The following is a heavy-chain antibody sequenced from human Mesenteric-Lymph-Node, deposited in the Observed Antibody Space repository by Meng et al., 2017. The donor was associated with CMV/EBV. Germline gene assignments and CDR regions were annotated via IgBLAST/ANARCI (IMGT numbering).Heavy chain of an antibody. CDR1: GYTFTGYY. Sequence: ASVKVSCKASGYTFTGYYMHWVRQAPGQGLEWMGWINPNSGGTNYAQKFQGRVTMTRDTSISTAYMELSRLRSDDTAVYYCARDRADPRMVVRVCRFDPWGQGTLVTVSS. D-gene: IGHD4/OR15-4a*01. J-gene: IGHJ5*02. CDR2: INPNSGGT. V-gene: IGHV1-2*02. CDR3: ARDRADPRMVVRVCRFDP.